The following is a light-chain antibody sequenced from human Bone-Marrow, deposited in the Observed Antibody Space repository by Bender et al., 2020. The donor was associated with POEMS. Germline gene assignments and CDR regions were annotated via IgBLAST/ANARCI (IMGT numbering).Light chain of an antibody. CDR3: QSYDNSLGGWV. J-gene: IGLJ3*02. CDR1: RSNIGTKT. Sequence: QSVLTQPPSASGTPGQRVIISCSGSRSNIGTKTVNWYQHLPGTAPKLLIYGYNNRPSGVPDRFSGSKSGTSASLAITGLQAEDEGDYYCQSYDNSLGGWVFGGGTKLTVL. CDR2: GYN. V-gene: IGLV1-40*01.